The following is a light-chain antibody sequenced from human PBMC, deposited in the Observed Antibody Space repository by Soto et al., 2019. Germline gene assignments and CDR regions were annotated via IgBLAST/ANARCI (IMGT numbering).Light chain of an antibody. Sequence: EIVLTQSPATLSLFPGERVTLSCRASQSVSSNLAWYQQKPGQAPRLLIYNASNRATGIPARFSGSGSGTDFTLTISSLEPEDSAVYYCQQRNNWPPITFGQGTRLEIK. J-gene: IGKJ5*01. CDR2: NAS. V-gene: IGKV3-11*01. CDR1: QSVSSN. CDR3: QQRNNWPPIT.